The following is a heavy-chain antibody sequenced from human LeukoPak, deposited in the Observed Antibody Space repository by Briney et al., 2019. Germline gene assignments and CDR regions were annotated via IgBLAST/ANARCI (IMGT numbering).Heavy chain of an antibody. CDR1: GFTFGTYW. CDR3: ARGRGYSYGYGDY. V-gene: IGHV3-30-3*01. D-gene: IGHD5-18*01. CDR2: ISYDGSNK. Sequence: GGSLRLSCAASGFTFGTYWMHWVRQAPGKGLEWVAVISYDGSNKYYADSVKGRFTISRDNSKNTLYLQMNSLRAEDTAVYYCARGRGYSYGYGDYWGQGTLVTVSS. J-gene: IGHJ4*02.